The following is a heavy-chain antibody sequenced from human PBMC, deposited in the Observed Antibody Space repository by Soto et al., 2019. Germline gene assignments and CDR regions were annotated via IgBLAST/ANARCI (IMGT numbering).Heavy chain of an antibody. V-gene: IGHV2-5*02. CDR1: GFSLSTGGMG. Sequence: SGPTLVNPTQTLTLTCTFPGFSLSTGGMGVGWIRQPPGKALEWLALIYWDDDKRYSPSLKSRLTITKDTSKNQVVLTMTNMDPVDTATYYCAHSRCGGDCLQSYSSHYYYGMDVWGQGTTVTVSS. CDR2: IYWDDDK. D-gene: IGHD2-21*02. J-gene: IGHJ6*02. CDR3: AHSRCGGDCLQSYSSHYYYGMDV.